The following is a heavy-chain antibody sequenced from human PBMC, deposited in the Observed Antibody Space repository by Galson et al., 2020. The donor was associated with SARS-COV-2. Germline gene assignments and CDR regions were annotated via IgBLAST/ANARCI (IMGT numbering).Heavy chain of an antibody. Sequence: GESLKISCAAAGLTLSNYAMSWVRQAPGKGLEWVSGLSGSGNSTYYADSVKGRFTISRDNSKNTLYLQMNSLRAEDTAVYYCAKDPCSSGTCFSGSFDYWGQGTLVTVSS. V-gene: IGHV3-23*01. CDR2: LSGSGNST. CDR1: GLTLSNYA. CDR3: AKDPCSSGTCFSGSFDY. J-gene: IGHJ4*02. D-gene: IGHD2-15*01.